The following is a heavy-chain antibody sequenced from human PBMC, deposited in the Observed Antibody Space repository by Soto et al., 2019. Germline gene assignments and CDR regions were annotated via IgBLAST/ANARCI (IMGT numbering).Heavy chain of an antibody. V-gene: IGHV3-74*01. J-gene: IGHJ4*02. CDR3: VGRYFDY. CDR1: GFTFSTYW. Sequence: GGSLRLSCAASGFTFSTYWMHWVRQAPGKGLVWVSHINTDGSYTSSADSMKARFTISRHNAKNTLYLQMNSLKTEDTAVYYCVGRYFDYWGQGTLVTVSS. CDR2: INTDGSYT.